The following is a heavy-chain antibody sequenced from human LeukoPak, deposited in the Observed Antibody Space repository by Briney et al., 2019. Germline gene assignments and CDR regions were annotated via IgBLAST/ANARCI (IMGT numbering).Heavy chain of an antibody. CDR3: ARDVAIFGVVIQYYFDY. D-gene: IGHD3-3*01. V-gene: IGHV3-7*01. CDR1: GFTFSIYW. J-gene: IGHJ4*02. Sequence: GGSRRLSCAASGFTFSIYWMSWVRQAPGKGLEWVANMKQDGSEQYYVDSVKGRFTISRDNAKNSMYLQMNSLRAEDTAVYYCARDVAIFGVVIQYYFDYWGQGTLVTVSS. CDR2: MKQDGSEQ.